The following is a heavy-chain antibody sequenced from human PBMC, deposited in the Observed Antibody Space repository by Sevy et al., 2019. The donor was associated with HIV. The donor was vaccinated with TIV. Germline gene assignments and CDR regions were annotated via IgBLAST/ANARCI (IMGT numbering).Heavy chain of an antibody. CDR1: GFTFSSYG. CDR3: ARGRSGSYYVFFDY. V-gene: IGHV3-33*01. Sequence: GGSLRLSCAASGFTFSSYGMHWVRQAPGKGLEWVAVIWYDGSNKYYAHSVKGRFTISRDNSKNTLYLQMNSLRAEDTAVYYCARGRSGSYYVFFDYWGQGTLVTVSS. CDR2: IWYDGSNK. J-gene: IGHJ4*02. D-gene: IGHD1-26*01.